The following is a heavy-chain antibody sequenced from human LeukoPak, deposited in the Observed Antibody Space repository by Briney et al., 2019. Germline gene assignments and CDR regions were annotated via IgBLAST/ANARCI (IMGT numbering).Heavy chain of an antibody. J-gene: IGHJ4*02. CDR1: GGSISSSSYY. CDR2: IYYSGST. Sequence: PSETLSLTCTVSGGSISSSSYYWGWIRQPPGKGLEWIGSIYYSGSTYYNPSLKSRVTISVDTSKNQFSLKLSSVTAADTAVYYCARLYYDFWSGYLHFDYWGQGTLVTVSS. D-gene: IGHD3-3*01. V-gene: IGHV4-39*01. CDR3: ARLYYDFWSGYLHFDY.